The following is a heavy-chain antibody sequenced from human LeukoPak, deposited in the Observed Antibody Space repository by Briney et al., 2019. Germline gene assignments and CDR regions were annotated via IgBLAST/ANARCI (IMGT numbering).Heavy chain of an antibody. D-gene: IGHD6-13*01. J-gene: IGHJ5*02. Sequence: RASVTVSCKASGGTFSSYAISWVRQAPGQGLEWMGGIIPIFGTVNYAQKFQGRVMITTDESTSTAYMELSSLRSEDTAVYYCARSPLSFYSSSWYRWFDPWGQGTLVTVSS. CDR1: GGTFSSYA. CDR2: IIPIFGTV. CDR3: ARSPLSFYSSSWYRWFDP. V-gene: IGHV1-69*05.